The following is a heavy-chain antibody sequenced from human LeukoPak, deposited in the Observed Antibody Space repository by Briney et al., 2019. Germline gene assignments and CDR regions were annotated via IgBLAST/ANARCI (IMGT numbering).Heavy chain of an antibody. CDR3: ATGNYNRPFDY. CDR1: GFTFDSYA. J-gene: IGHJ4*02. Sequence: GGSLRLSCAASGFTFDSYAMNWVRQAPGKGLEWVSYISSSGSTIYYADSVKGRFTISRDNAKNSLYLQMNSLRAEDTAVYYCATGNYNRPFDYWGQGTLVTVSS. D-gene: IGHD1-7*01. CDR2: ISSSGSTI. V-gene: IGHV3-48*04.